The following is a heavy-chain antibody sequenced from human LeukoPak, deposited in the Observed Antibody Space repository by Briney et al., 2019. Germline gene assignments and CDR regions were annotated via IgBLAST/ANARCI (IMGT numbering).Heavy chain of an antibody. Sequence: SGTLSLTCAVPGGSLTNSNWWSWARQPPGKGLEWIGEIYHDGSANYSPSLKSRVTISVDKSKNQFSLKLSSVTAADTAVYYCARVGDSSGYYYRSDYYYYMDVWGKGTTVTISS. CDR1: GGSLTNSNW. CDR3: ARVGDSSGYYYRSDYYYYMDV. J-gene: IGHJ6*03. D-gene: IGHD3-22*01. V-gene: IGHV4-4*02. CDR2: IYHDGSA.